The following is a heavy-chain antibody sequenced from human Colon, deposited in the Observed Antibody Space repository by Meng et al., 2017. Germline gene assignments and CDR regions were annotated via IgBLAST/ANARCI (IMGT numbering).Heavy chain of an antibody. Sequence: QVQLMQSGAEVKKPGASVTVSCKASGYTLYIHWVRLRPGEGPEWMGRINPRTGDTKSAQSFQGRVTMTRDTSTTTFSMDLRSLTTDDSAIYFCARESADGGSFDLWGQGTLVTVSS. D-gene: IGHD2-15*01. CDR1: GYTLY. V-gene: IGHV1-2*06. CDR2: INPRTGDT. J-gene: IGHJ4*02. CDR3: ARESADGGSFDL.